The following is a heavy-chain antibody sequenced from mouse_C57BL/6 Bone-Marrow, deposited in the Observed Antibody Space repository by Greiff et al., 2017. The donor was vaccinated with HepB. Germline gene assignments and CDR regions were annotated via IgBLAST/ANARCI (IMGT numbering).Heavy chain of an antibody. CDR3: ARHDPIYDGYYGGAMDY. D-gene: IGHD2-3*01. V-gene: IGHV1-62-2*01. J-gene: IGHJ4*01. CDR1: GYTFTEYT. Sequence: QVQLKQSGAELVKPGASVKLSCKASGYTFTEYTIHWVKQRSGQGLEWIGWFYPGSGSIKYNEKFKDKATLTADKSSSTVYMELSRLTSEDSAVYFCARHDPIYDGYYGGAMDYWGQGTSVTVSS. CDR2: FYPGSGSI.